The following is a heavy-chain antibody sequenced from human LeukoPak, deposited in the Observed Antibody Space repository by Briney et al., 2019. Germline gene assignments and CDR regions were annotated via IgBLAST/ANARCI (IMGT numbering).Heavy chain of an antibody. V-gene: IGHV3-11*01. Sequence: SGGSLRLSCAASGFTFSDYYMSWIRQAPGKGLEWVSYISSSGSTIYYADSVKGRFTISRDNSKNTLYLQMNSLRAEDTAVYYCAKEGLGYCTNGVCYKSGWFDPWGQGTLVTVSS. CDR2: ISSSGSTI. CDR1: GFTFSDYY. J-gene: IGHJ5*02. D-gene: IGHD2-8*01. CDR3: AKEGLGYCTNGVCYKSGWFDP.